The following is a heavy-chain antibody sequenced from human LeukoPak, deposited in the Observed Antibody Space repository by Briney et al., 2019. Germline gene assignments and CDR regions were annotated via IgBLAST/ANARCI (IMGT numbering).Heavy chain of an antibody. CDR1: GGSFSNYY. J-gene: IGHJ6*02. CDR2: INHSGST. D-gene: IGHD2-2*03. Sequence: SETLSLTCAVYGGSFSNYYWSWIRQPPGKGLEWIGEINHSGSTNYNPSLKSRVTISVDTSKNQFSLKLSSVTAADTAVYYCARVVAGYCSSATCHRYTMDVWGQGTTVTVSS. V-gene: IGHV4-34*01. CDR3: ARVVAGYCSSATCHRYTMDV.